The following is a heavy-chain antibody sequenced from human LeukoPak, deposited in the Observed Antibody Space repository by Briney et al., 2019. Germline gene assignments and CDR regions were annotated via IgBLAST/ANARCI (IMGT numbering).Heavy chain of an antibody. CDR1: GASISSYY. D-gene: IGHD6-13*01. V-gene: IGHV4-4*07. J-gene: IGHJ2*01. Sequence: SETLSLTCTVSGASISSYYWSWIRQPAGKGLEWIGRIYTSGSTKYNPSLKSRVTMSLDTSKKQFSLKLSSVTATDTAVYYCARLTSSWYQDWYFDLWGRGTLVTVSS. CDR2: IYTSGST. CDR3: ARLTSSWYQDWYFDL.